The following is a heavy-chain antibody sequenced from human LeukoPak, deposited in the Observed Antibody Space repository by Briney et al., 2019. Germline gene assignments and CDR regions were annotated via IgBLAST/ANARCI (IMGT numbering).Heavy chain of an antibody. D-gene: IGHD6-6*01. CDR3: ARSSYSSSSSV. CDR2: IGGSGGNT. Sequence: GGSLRLSCAASGFTFSSYAMSWVRQAPGKGLEWVSGIGGSGGNTYYAGSVKGRFTISRDNSKSTLFLQMNSLRAEDTAVYYCARSSYSSSSSVWGQGTMVTVSS. J-gene: IGHJ3*01. CDR1: GFTFSSYA. V-gene: IGHV3-23*01.